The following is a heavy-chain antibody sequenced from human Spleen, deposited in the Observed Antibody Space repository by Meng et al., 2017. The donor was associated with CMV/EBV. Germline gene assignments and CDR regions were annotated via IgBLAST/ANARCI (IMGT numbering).Heavy chain of an antibody. D-gene: IGHD1-26*01. V-gene: IGHV3-33*06. CDR2: IWYDGSDK. CDR3: AKDVLAGGSYYGGLDN. J-gene: IGHJ4*02. CDR1: GFTFSSYG. Sequence: GESLKISCAPSGFTFSSYGMHWVRQPPGKGLEWVAVIWYDGSDKYYTDSVKGRFTISRDNSKNTLYLQMNSLRVEDTAVYYCAKDVLAGGSYYGGLDNWGQGTLVTVSS.